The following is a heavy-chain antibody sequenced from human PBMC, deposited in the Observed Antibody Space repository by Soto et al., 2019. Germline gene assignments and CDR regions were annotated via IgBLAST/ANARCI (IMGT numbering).Heavy chain of an antibody. V-gene: IGHV1-69*06. J-gene: IGHJ4*02. CDR3: ARDFSMVLVAPGY. CDR1: GGSFRSNA. CDR2: IIPIYGTV. Sequence: SVKVSCKASGGSFRSNALSWVRQAPGQGLEWMGRIIPIYGTVNYAQRFQGRVTITADKSARTAYMELTSLRSEDTAVYYCARDFSMVLVAPGYWGQGTLVTVSS. D-gene: IGHD3-22*01.